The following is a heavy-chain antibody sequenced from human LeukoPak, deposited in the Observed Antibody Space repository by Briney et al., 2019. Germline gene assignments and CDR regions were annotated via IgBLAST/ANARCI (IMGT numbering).Heavy chain of an antibody. J-gene: IGHJ4*02. Sequence: ASVKVSCKASGYTFTGYYIHWVRQAPGQGLEWMGRINPNSGGTNYVQKFQGRVTMTTDTSISTAYMELSRLRFDDTAVYYCARVDSSALIWGQGTLVSVSS. CDR2: INPNSGGT. CDR1: GYTFTGYY. D-gene: IGHD6-19*01. CDR3: ARVDSSALI. V-gene: IGHV1-2*06.